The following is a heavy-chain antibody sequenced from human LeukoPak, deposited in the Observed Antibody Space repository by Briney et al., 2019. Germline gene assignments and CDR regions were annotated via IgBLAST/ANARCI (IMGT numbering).Heavy chain of an antibody. J-gene: IGHJ5*02. V-gene: IGHV6-1*01. Sequence: SQTLSLTCAISGDSVSSNDAAWNWIRQSPSRGLEWLGRTYYRSTWYNDYAVSVRGRITVNPDTSKNQFSLHLNSVTPEDTAVYYCARRLTQYDCFDPWGQGILVTVSS. CDR3: ARRLTQYDCFDP. CDR1: GDSVSSNDAA. D-gene: IGHD2-2*01. CDR2: TYYRSTWYN.